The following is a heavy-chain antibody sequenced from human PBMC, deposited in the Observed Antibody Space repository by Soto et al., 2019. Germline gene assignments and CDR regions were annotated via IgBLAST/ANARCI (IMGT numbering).Heavy chain of an antibody. CDR1: GYSFTSYW. CDR2: TDPSDSYT. J-gene: IGHJ5*02. V-gene: IGHV5-10-1*01. CDR3: ARRGSSWQDNWFDP. D-gene: IGHD6-13*01. Sequence: PGESLKISCKGSGYSFTSYWTSWVRQMPGKGLEWMGRTDPSDSYTNYSPSFQGHVTISADKSISTAYLQWSSLKASDTAMYYCARRGSSWQDNWFDPWGQGTLVTVSS.